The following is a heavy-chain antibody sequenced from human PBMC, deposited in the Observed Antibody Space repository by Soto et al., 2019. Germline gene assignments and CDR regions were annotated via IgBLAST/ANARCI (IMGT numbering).Heavy chain of an antibody. CDR1: GLSVSDKY. CDR2: TYTGGNS. Sequence: EVQLVQTGGGLIKPGGSLSLSCAASGLSVSDKYMSWVRQAPGKGLEWVSLTYTGGNSYFADFVKGRFIVSRDISKNTLCLHMDSLAAEGTAVYYCARGGYAYGLDFWGQGSLVTVSS. CDR3: ARGGYAYGLDF. D-gene: IGHD3-10*01. J-gene: IGHJ4*02. V-gene: IGHV3-53*02.